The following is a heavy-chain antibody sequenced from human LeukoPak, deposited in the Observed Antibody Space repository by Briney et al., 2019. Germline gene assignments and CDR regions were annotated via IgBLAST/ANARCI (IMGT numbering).Heavy chain of an antibody. CDR2: ISGSGGST. J-gene: IGHJ3*02. CDR1: GFTFSSYA. CDR3: AKCPTDYGDSLDAFDI. V-gene: IGHV3-23*01. D-gene: IGHD4-17*01. Sequence: GGSLRLSCAASGFTFSSYAMSWVRQAPGKGLEWVSAISGSGGSTYYADSVKGRFTISRDNSKNTLYLQMNSLRAEDTAVYYCAKCPTDYGDSLDAFDIWGQGTMVTVSS.